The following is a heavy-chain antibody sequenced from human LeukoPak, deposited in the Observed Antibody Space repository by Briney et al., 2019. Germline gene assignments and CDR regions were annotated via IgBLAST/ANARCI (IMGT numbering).Heavy chain of an antibody. CDR1: GFTFSSYS. Sequence: PGGSLRLSCAASGFTFSSYSMNWVRQAPGKGLEWVAVIWYDGSNKYYADSVKGRFTISRDNSKNTLYLQMNSLRAEDTAVYYCASGVIPTSYYYGMDVWGQGTTVTVSS. J-gene: IGHJ6*02. V-gene: IGHV3-33*08. CDR3: ASGVIPTSYYYGMDV. D-gene: IGHD3-16*02. CDR2: IWYDGSNK.